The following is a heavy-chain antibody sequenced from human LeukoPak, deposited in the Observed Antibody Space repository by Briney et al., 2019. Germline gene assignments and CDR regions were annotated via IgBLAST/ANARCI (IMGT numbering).Heavy chain of an antibody. Sequence: SQTLSLTCTVASRSLNIYYWNWIRQPPGRGLEWIGYIHSIGRINYHPSLKSRFTISVEPSKNQFSLRLGPVTAADRAVYYCARDLGSPYYQIDMWGQGTMVTVSS. J-gene: IGHJ3*02. CDR2: IHSIGRI. V-gene: IGHV4-59*01. CDR1: SRSLNIYY. D-gene: IGHD3-16*01. CDR3: ARDLGSPYYQIDM.